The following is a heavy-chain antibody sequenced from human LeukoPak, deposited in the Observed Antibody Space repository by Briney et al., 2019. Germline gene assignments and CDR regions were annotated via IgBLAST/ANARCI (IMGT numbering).Heavy chain of an antibody. Sequence: EASVTVSCKASGYTFTGYYMHWVRQAPGQGLEWMGWINPNSGGTNYAQKFQGRVTMTRDTSISTAYMELSRLRSDDTAVYYCARGGSSWSYAFDIWGQGTVVTVSS. D-gene: IGHD6-13*01. CDR1: GYTFTGYY. CDR3: ARGGSSWSYAFDI. J-gene: IGHJ3*02. V-gene: IGHV1-2*02. CDR2: INPNSGGT.